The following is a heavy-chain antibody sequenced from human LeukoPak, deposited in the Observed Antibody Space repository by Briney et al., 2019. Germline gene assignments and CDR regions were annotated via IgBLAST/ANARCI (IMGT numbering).Heavy chain of an antibody. CDR3: VRGDWYFES. Sequence: GGSLRLSCATSGFSFSDSRMTWVRQAPGKGLQWVANINRDGTEKHFLDSIEGRFTISRDNRKKSLYLQMNSLRPQDTAVYFCVRGDWYFESWGQGTLVTVSS. CDR2: INRDGTEK. D-gene: IGHD2-21*01. CDR1: GFSFSDSR. J-gene: IGHJ4*02. V-gene: IGHV3-7*04.